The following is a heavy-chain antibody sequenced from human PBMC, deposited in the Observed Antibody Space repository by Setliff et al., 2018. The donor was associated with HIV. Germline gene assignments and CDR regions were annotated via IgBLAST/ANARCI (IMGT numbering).Heavy chain of an antibody. V-gene: IGHV1-8*02. Sequence: GASVKVSCKTSGYTFTSFDINWVRQATGQGLEWMGWMNPDSGNTGYAQNFQGRVTMTMDTSTSTVYMELRSLRSDDTAVYYCGRVPYRSAWFSGGHNPFDVWGQGTMVTVSS. J-gene: IGHJ3*01. CDR2: MNPDSGNT. D-gene: IGHD6-19*01. CDR1: GYTFTSFD. CDR3: GRVPYRSAWFSGGHNPFDV.